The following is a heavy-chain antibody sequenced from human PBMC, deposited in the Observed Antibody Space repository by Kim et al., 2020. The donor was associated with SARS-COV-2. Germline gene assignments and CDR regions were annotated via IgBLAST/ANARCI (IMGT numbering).Heavy chain of an antibody. V-gene: IGHV3-23*01. CDR1: GFIFSSYA. D-gene: IGHD6-6*01. J-gene: IGHJ4*02. CDR2: ISGSGGST. Sequence: GGSLRLSCAAPGFIFSSYAMSWVRQAPGQGLGWVSGISGSGGSTYYADSVKGRFTISRDNSKKTVYLQMNSLRAEDTAVYYCAKDRGYSRSSVSGSFDNWGQGTLVTVSS. CDR3: AKDRGYSRSSVSGSFDN.